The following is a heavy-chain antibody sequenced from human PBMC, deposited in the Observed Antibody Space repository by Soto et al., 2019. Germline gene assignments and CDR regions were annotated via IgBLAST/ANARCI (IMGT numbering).Heavy chain of an antibody. V-gene: IGHV2-70*11. CDR2: IDWDDDK. J-gene: IGHJ6*02. CDR1: GFSLSTTGMY. CDR3: AGQGGYSFGYWDYYYYFGMAV. Sequence: SGPTLVNPTQSLTLTCTFSGFSLSTTGMYVNRIRQAPGKPLDWLARIDWDDDKYYSTSLKTRLTIYKDTSKNQVVLKTANMDPVDTATYFFAGQGGYSFGYWDYYYYFGMAVWGQ. D-gene: IGHD5-18*01.